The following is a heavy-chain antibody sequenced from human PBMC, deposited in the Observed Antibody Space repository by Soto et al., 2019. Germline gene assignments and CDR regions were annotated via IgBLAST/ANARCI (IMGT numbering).Heavy chain of an antibody. CDR3: ARKGRVRFDY. CDR2: VFHTGNT. CDR1: GDSMTRSVW. Sequence: TLSLTCAVSGDSMTRSVWWTWVRQPPGKGLEWIGEVFHTGNTNYNPSLKSRVTMSVDKSTNEFSLKVTSVTAADTAIYYCARKGRVRFDYWGQGALVTVSS. V-gene: IGHV4-4*02. J-gene: IGHJ4*02.